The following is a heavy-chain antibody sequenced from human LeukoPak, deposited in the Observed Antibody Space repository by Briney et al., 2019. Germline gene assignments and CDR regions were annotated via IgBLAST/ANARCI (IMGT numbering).Heavy chain of an antibody. CDR3: ARDLYYYDSSGYYNY. D-gene: IGHD3-22*01. V-gene: IGHV1-2*02. CDR1: GYTFTGYY. J-gene: IGHJ4*02. CDR2: INPNSGDT. Sequence: GASVKVSCKASGYTFTGYYMHWVRQAPGQGLEWMGWINPNSGDTNYAQKFQGGVTMTRDTSISTAYMELSRLRSDDTAVYYCARDLYYYDSSGYYNYWGQGTLVTVSS.